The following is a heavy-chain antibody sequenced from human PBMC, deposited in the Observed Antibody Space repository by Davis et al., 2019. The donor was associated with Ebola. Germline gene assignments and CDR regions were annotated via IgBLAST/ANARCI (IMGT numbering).Heavy chain of an antibody. CDR1: GFTFSSYG. J-gene: IGHJ6*02. V-gene: IGHV3-30*18. CDR3: AKGASGYYDFWSGYSYYYGMDV. D-gene: IGHD3-3*01. CDR2: ISYDGSNK. Sequence: GESLKISCAASGFTFSSYGMHWVRQAPGKGLEWVAVISYDGSNKYYADSVKGRFTISRDNSKNTLYLQMNSLRAEDTAVYYCAKGASGYYDFWSGYSYYYGMDVWGQGTTVTVSS.